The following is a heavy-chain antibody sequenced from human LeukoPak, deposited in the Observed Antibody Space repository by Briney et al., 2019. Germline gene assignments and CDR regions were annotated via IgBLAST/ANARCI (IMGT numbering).Heavy chain of an antibody. J-gene: IGHJ5*02. CDR2: ISSSSSYT. CDR3: ARDYGDYVGGNWFDP. D-gene: IGHD4-17*01. Sequence: GGSLRLSCAASGFTFSDYYMSWIRRAPGKGLEWVSYISSSSSYTNYADSVKGRFTISRDNAKNSLYLQMNSLRAEDTAVYYCARDYGDYVGGNWFDPWGQGTLVTVSS. CDR1: GFTFSDYY. V-gene: IGHV3-11*06.